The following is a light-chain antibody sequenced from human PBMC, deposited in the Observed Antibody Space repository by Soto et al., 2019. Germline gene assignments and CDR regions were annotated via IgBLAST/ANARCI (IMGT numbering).Light chain of an antibody. J-gene: IGKJ2*01. CDR2: AAS. Sequence: DVQMTQSPSSLSASVGDRVTITCRASRDISSSLAWCQQKPGKVPTLLIYAASTLHAVVQSRFSGSGSGTFFTLTINSLQPEDGATYYCQKYNSAPNTFGRGTRLEIK. CDR1: RDISSS. V-gene: IGKV1-27*01. CDR3: QKYNSAPNT.